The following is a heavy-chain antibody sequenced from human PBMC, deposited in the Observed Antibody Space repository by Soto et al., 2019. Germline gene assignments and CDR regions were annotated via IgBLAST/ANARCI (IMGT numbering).Heavy chain of an antibody. CDR3: ARIASSSEAGNVDY. Sequence: GASVKVSCKASGYTFTSYVISWVRQAPGQGLEWMGWISAYNGNTNYAQKLQGRVTMTTDTSTSTAYMELRSLRSDDTAVYYCARIASSSEAGNVDYWGQGTLVTVSS. D-gene: IGHD6-6*01. CDR2: ISAYNGNT. CDR1: GYTFTSYV. J-gene: IGHJ4*02. V-gene: IGHV1-18*01.